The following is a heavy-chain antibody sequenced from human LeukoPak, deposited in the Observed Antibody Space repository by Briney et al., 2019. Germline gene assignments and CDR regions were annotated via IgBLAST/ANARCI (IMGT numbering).Heavy chain of an antibody. J-gene: IGHJ4*02. V-gene: IGHV1-2*02. D-gene: IGHD3-22*01. CDR1: GYTFTGYY. CDR3: ARSATISMIVVVITPGGIDS. CDR2: INPNSGGT. Sequence: ASVKVSCKASGYTFTGYYMHWVRQAPGQGLEWMGWINPNSGGTNHAQKFQGRVTMTRDTSISTAYMELSRLRSDDTAVYYCARSATISMIVVVITPGGIDSWGQGTLVTVSS.